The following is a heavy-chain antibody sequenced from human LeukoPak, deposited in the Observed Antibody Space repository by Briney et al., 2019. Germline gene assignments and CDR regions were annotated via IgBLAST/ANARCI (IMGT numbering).Heavy chain of an antibody. CDR3: AREASGSCYDY. Sequence: SETLSLTCTVSGGSISSYYWSWIRRPPGKGLEWIGYIYYSGSTNYNPSLKSRVTISVDTSKNQFSLKLSSVTAADTAVYYCAREASGSCYDYWGQGTLVTVSS. CDR1: GGSISSYY. J-gene: IGHJ4*02. V-gene: IGHV4-59*01. CDR2: IYYSGST. D-gene: IGHD2-15*01.